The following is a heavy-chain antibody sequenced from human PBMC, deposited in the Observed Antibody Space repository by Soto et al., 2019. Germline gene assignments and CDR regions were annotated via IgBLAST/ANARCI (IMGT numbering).Heavy chain of an antibody. D-gene: IGHD3-22*01. Sequence: ASVKVSCKASGYTFTGYYMHWVRQAPGQGLEWMGWINPNSGGTNYAQKFQGWVTMTRDTSIGTAYMELSRLRSDDTAVYYCARDHYYDSSGYYYSGFDYWGQGTLVTVSS. V-gene: IGHV1-2*04. CDR1: GYTFTGYY. CDR3: ARDHYYDSSGYYYSGFDY. CDR2: INPNSGGT. J-gene: IGHJ4*02.